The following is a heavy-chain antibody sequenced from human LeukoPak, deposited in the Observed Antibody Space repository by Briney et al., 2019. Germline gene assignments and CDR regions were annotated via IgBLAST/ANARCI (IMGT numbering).Heavy chain of an antibody. CDR2: IIPIFGTA. CDR1: GYTFTGYY. CDR3: ASGCSSTSCPINFDY. Sequence: ASVKVSCKASGYTFTGYYMHWVRQAPGQGLEWMGWIIPIFGTANYAQKFQGRVTITADKSTSTAYMELSSLRSEDTAVYYCASGCSSTSCPINFDYWGQGTLVTVSS. D-gene: IGHD2-2*01. V-gene: IGHV1-69*06. J-gene: IGHJ4*02.